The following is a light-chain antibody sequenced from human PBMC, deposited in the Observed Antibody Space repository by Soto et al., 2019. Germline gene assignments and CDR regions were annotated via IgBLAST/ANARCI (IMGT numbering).Light chain of an antibody. CDR2: GAS. CDR1: HSVTNNW. V-gene: IGKV3-20*01. Sequence: EIVLTQSPDTLSLSPGERATLSCRANHSVTNNWLAWYQQKPGQAPRLLIYGASSRPGGIPDKFSGSGSGTDFTLTINRLEPEDFAVYYCQQYGGSPYTFAQGTKLEI. CDR3: QQYGGSPYT. J-gene: IGKJ2*01.